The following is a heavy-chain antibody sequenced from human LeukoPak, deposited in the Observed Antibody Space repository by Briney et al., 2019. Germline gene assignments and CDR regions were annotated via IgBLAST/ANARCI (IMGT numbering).Heavy chain of an antibody. V-gene: IGHV3-23*01. D-gene: IGHD2-15*01. CDR2: ISHDGMNR. Sequence: PGGSLRLSCAASGLHFSGTAMSWVRQAPGKGLEWVSGISHDGMNRYYADSVKGRFTISRDNPKNTLYLQMNSLRAGDTAVYYCARDLGLGYWDPWGQGTLVTVSS. CDR3: ARDLGLGYWDP. CDR1: GLHFSGTA. J-gene: IGHJ5*02.